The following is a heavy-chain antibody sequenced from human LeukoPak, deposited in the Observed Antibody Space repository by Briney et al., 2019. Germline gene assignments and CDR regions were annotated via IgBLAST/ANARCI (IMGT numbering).Heavy chain of an antibody. Sequence: ASVKVSCKTSGYTFTSYDINWVRQVTGQGLEWVGGMDGYSGKTAYAQNFLGRVAITRNSSISTAYMELSSLRSEDTAVYYCARLYYYASSGYDALDIWGQGTMVAVSS. CDR2: MDGYSGKT. CDR1: GYTFTSYD. CDR3: ARLYYYASSGYDALDI. D-gene: IGHD3-22*01. J-gene: IGHJ3*02. V-gene: IGHV1-8*01.